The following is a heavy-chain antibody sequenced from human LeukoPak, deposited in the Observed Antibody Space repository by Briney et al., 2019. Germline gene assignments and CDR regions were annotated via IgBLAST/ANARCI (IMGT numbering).Heavy chain of an antibody. V-gene: IGHV1-8*03. CDR1: GYTFTSYD. CDR3: ARGGYCSSTSCYTGPFDP. D-gene: IGHD2-2*02. Sequence: ASVKVSCKASGYTFTSYDINWVRQATGQGLEWMGWINPNSGNTGYAQKFQGRVTITRNTSISTAYMELSSLRSEDTAVYYCARGGYCSSTSCYTGPFDPWGQGTLVTVSS. CDR2: INPNSGNT. J-gene: IGHJ5*02.